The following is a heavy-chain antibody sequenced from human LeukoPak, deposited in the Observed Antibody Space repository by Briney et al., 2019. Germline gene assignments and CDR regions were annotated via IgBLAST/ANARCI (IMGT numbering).Heavy chain of an antibody. CDR2: INHSGST. Sequence: SEALSLTCAVYGGSFSGYYWSWIRQPPGKGLEWIGEINHSGSTNYNPSLKSRVTISVDTSKNQFSLKLSSVTAADTAVYYCARNRWGYYGSGENNGWFDPWGQGTLVTVSS. V-gene: IGHV4-34*01. D-gene: IGHD3-10*01. J-gene: IGHJ5*02. CDR1: GGSFSGYY. CDR3: ARNRWGYYGSGENNGWFDP.